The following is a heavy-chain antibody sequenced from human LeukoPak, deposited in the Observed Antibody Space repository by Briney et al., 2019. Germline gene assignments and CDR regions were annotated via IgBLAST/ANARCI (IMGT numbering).Heavy chain of an antibody. D-gene: IGHD4-17*01. V-gene: IGHV3-53*01. CDR2: IYSGGST. CDR3: TKSTVTTLGFDY. J-gene: IGHJ4*02. CDR1: GFTVSTNY. Sequence: PGGSLRLSCAASGFTVSTNYMSWVRQAPGKGLEWVSIIYSGGSTYYADSVKGRFTISRDNSKNTLYLQMNSLRAEDTAVYYCTKSTVTTLGFDYWGQGTLVTVSS.